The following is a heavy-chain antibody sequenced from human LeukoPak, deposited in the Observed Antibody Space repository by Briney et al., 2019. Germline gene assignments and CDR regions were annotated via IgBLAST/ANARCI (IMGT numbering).Heavy chain of an antibody. V-gene: IGHV1-2*02. CDR1: GYTFTGYY. D-gene: IGHD3-10*01. Sequence: ASAKVSCKASGYTFTGYYMHWVRQAPGQGLEWMGWINPNSGGTNYAQKFQGRVTMTRDTSISTAYMELSRLRSDDTAVYHCARDGGGITYNWFDPWGQGTLVTVSS. CDR2: INPNSGGT. CDR3: ARDGGGITYNWFDP. J-gene: IGHJ5*02.